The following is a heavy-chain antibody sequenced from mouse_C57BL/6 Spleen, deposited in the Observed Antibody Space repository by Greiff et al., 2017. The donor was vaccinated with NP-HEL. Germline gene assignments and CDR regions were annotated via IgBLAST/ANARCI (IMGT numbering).Heavy chain of an antibody. CDR2: IYPGDGDT. Sequence: QVQLQQSGPELVKPGASVKISCKASGYAFSSSWMNWVKQRPGKGLEWIGRIYPGDGDTNYNGKFKGKATLTADKSSSTAYMQLSSLTSEDSAVYFCAPYIYYDYDGAMDYWGQGTSVTVSS. CDR3: APYIYYDYDGAMDY. V-gene: IGHV1-82*01. J-gene: IGHJ4*01. CDR1: GYAFSSSW. D-gene: IGHD2-4*01.